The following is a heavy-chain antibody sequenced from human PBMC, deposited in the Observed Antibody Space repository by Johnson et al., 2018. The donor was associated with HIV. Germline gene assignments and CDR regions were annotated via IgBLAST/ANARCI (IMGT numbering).Heavy chain of an antibody. Sequence: VQLVESGGGLVQPGGSLRLSCAASGFTFSSYEMNWVRQAPGKGLEWVSYYIESLKGRFTISRDNSKNTLYLQMNSLRAEDTAVYYCARARLLWFRELWPHDAFDIWGQGTKVTVSS. D-gene: IGHD3-10*01. J-gene: IGHJ3*02. CDR3: ARARLLWFRELWPHDAFDI. V-gene: IGHV3-48*03. CDR1: GFTFSSYE.